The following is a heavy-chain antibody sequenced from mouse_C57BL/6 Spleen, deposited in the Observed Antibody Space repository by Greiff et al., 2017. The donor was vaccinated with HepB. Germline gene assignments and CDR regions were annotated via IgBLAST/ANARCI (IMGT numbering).Heavy chain of an antibody. V-gene: IGHV1-64*01. D-gene: IGHD2-4*01. J-gene: IGHJ2*01. CDR1: GYTFTSYW. Sequence: VQLQQPGAELVKPGASVKLSCKASGYTFTSYWMHWVKQRPGQGLEWIGMIHPNSGSTNYNEKFKSKATLTVDKSSSTAYMQLSSLTSEDSAVYYCARRAYDYYFDYWGQGTTLTVSS. CDR3: ARRAYDYYFDY. CDR2: IHPNSGST.